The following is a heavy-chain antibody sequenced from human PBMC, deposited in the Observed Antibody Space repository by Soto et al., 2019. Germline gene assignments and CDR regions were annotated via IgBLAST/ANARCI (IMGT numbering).Heavy chain of an antibody. CDR3: AGRITVAGTLAY. Sequence: QTGGSLRLSCASSVLTFSSYAMSWVRQAPGKGLEWVSAISGSGGSTFYADSVKGRFTISRDNSKNTLFLQMNSLRAEDTAVYYCAGRITVAGTLAYWGQGTLVTVSS. V-gene: IGHV3-23*01. D-gene: IGHD6-19*01. J-gene: IGHJ4*02. CDR1: VLTFSSYA. CDR2: ISGSGGST.